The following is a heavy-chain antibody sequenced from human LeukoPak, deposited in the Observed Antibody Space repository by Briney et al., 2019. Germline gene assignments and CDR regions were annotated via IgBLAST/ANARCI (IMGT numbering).Heavy chain of an antibody. Sequence: SVKVSCKASGGTFSSYAISWVRQAPGQGLEWVGGIILIFGTANYAQKFQGRVTITADKSTSTAYMELSSLRSEDTAVYYCAREGMTTVTTGELLGIWGQGTMVTVSS. CDR3: AREGMTTVTTGELLGI. CDR2: IILIFGTA. V-gene: IGHV1-69*06. J-gene: IGHJ3*02. D-gene: IGHD4-17*01. CDR1: GGTFSSYA.